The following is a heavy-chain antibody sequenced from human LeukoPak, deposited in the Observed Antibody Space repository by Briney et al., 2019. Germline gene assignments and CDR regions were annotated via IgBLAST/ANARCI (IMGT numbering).Heavy chain of an antibody. V-gene: IGHV3-21*01. CDR2: ISSSSSYI. CDR1: GFTFSSYS. J-gene: IGHJ4*02. Sequence: GGSLRLSCAASGFTFSSYSMNWVRQAPGKGLEWVSSISSSSSYIYYADSVKGRFTISRDNAKNSLYLQMNSLRAEDTAVYYCARGLYYDSSGYEPLDYLGQGTLVTVSS. CDR3: ARGLYYDSSGYEPLDY. D-gene: IGHD3-22*01.